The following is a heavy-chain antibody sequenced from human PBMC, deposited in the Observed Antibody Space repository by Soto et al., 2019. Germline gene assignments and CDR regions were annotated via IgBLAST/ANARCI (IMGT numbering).Heavy chain of an antibody. CDR3: ARGGVLYVDIVATGAFDI. Sequence: GGSLRLSCKASGFNFRSYAMSWVRQAPGKGLEWVSIISSNGESTYHTDSTCYAGSVRGRFSISRDNSKNTLSLQMNSLRAEDTAVYYCARGGVLYVDIVATGAFDIWRQGTMVTV. CDR2: ISSNGEST. CDR1: GFNFRSYA. D-gene: IGHD5-12*01. J-gene: IGHJ3*02. V-gene: IGHV3-23*01.